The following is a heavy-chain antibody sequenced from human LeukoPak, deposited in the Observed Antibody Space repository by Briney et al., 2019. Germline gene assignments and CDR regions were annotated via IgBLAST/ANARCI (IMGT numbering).Heavy chain of an antibody. CDR3: ARVGALLWFGDDAFDI. CDR2: ISAYNGNT. J-gene: IGHJ3*02. V-gene: IGHV1-18*01. D-gene: IGHD3-10*01. CDR1: GYTFTTYG. Sequence: ASVKVSCKASGYTFTTYGISWVRQAPGQGLEWMGWISAYNGNTKYAQKVQGRVTMTTDISTNTAYMELRSLRSDDTAVYYCARVGALLWFGDDAFDIWGQGTMVTVSS.